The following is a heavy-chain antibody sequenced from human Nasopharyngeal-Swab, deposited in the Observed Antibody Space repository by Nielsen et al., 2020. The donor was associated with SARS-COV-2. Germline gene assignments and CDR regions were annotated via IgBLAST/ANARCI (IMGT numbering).Heavy chain of an antibody. CDR3: ARTYYDFWSGYRRRYYGMDV. Sequence: SLKISCAASGFTFDDYAMHWVRQAPGKGLEWVSGISWNSGSIGYADSVKGRFTISRDNSKNTLYLQMNSLRAEDTAVYYCARTYYDFWSGYRRRYYGMDVWGQGTTVTVSS. D-gene: IGHD3-3*01. CDR2: ISWNSGSI. J-gene: IGHJ6*02. CDR1: GFTFDDYA. V-gene: IGHV3-9*01.